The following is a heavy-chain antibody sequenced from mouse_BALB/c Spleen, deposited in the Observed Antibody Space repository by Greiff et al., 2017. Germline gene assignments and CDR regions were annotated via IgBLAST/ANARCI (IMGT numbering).Heavy chain of an antibody. V-gene: IGHV5-4*02. CDR3: ASDYYGYGIAY. CDR2: ISDGGSYT. CDR1: GFTFSDYY. D-gene: IGHD1-2*01. Sequence: DVQLVESGGGLVKPGGSLKLSCAASGFTFSDYYMYWVRQTPEKRLEWVATISDGGSYTYYPDSVKGRFTISRDNAKNNLYLQMSSLKSEDTAMYYCASDYYGYGIAYWGQGTLVTVSA. J-gene: IGHJ3*01.